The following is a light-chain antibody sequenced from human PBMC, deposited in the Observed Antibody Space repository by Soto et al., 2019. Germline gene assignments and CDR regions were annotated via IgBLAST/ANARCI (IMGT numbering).Light chain of an antibody. CDR2: YDR. Sequence: SYVVTQPPSVSVAPGKTARITCEGNNIGRKSVHWYQQKPGQAPVLVIFYDRDRPSGIPERFSGSNSGNTATLTISWVEGGDEADYYCQVWDSTREQCVFGTGTKLTVL. CDR3: QVWDSTREQCV. CDR1: NIGRKS. V-gene: IGLV3-21*04. J-gene: IGLJ1*01.